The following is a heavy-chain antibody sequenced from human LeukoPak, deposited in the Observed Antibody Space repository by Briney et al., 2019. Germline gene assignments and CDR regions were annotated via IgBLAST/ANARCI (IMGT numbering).Heavy chain of an antibody. Sequence: GESLNISCKGSGYSFTSYWIGWVRQMPGKGLEWMGIIYPGDSDTRYSPSFQGQVTISADKSINTAYLQWSSLKASDTAMYYCARPKFTVTTGEVDYWGQGTLVTVSS. CDR2: IYPGDSDT. CDR1: GYSFTSYW. D-gene: IGHD4-17*01. J-gene: IGHJ4*02. CDR3: ARPKFTVTTGEVDY. V-gene: IGHV5-51*01.